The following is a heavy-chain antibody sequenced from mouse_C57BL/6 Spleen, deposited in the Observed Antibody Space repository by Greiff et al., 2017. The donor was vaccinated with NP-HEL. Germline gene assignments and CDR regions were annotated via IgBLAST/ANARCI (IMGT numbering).Heavy chain of an antibody. CDR1: GYTFTSYW. V-gene: IGHV1-69*01. CDR3: ARGGAQATDYYAMDY. Sequence: VQLQQSGAELVMPGASVKLSCKASGYTFTSYWMHWVKQRPGQGLEWIGEIDPSDSYTNYNQKFKGKSTLTVDKSSSTAYMQLSSLTSEDSAVYYCARGGAQATDYYAMDYWGQGTSVTVSS. D-gene: IGHD3-2*02. J-gene: IGHJ4*01. CDR2: IDPSDSYT.